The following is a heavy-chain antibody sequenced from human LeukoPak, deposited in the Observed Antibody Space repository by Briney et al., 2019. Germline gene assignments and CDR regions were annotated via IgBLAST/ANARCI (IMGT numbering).Heavy chain of an antibody. CDR1: GFTFSSYS. J-gene: IGHJ4*02. D-gene: IGHD7-27*01. CDR2: ISSSSSTI. V-gene: IGHV3-48*01. Sequence: GGSLRLSCAASGFTFSSYSMNWVRQAPGKGLEWVSYISSSSSTIYYADSVKGRFTISRDNSKNTLYLQMNSLRAEDTALYYCARTLNWGSVPVYFDYWGQGTLVTVSS. CDR3: ARTLNWGSVPVYFDY.